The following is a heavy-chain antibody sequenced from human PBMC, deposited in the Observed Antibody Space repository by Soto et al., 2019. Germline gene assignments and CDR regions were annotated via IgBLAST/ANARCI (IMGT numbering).Heavy chain of an antibody. Sequence: GASVKVSCKASGYTFNDYAISWMRQAPGQGLEWMGWINTNNGNTNNAQRLQGRVTMTTDTSTSTAYMELRSLRLDDTAVYFCARVSAVAGVAFDYWGQGTTVTVSS. CDR1: GYTFNDYA. J-gene: IGHJ4*02. CDR3: ARVSAVAGVAFDY. CDR2: INTNNGNT. V-gene: IGHV1-18*01. D-gene: IGHD6-13*01.